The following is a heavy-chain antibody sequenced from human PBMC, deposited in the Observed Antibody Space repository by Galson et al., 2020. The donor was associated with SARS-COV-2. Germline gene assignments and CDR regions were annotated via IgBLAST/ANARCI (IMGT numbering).Heavy chain of an antibody. V-gene: IGHV1-58*01. CDR1: GFTFSSSA. CDR3: AAITMVRGPAY. CDR2: IVVGSGDT. Sequence: KISCKTSGFTFSSSAVQWVRQARGQRLEWIGWIVVGSGDTKYAQKFQERVTITRDMSTSTVYMELSSLRSDDTAVYYCAAITMVRGPAYWGQGTLVTVAS. D-gene: IGHD3-10*01. J-gene: IGHJ4*02.